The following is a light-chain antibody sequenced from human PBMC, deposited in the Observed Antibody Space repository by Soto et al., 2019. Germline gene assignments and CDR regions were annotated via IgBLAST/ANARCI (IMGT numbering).Light chain of an antibody. CDR1: QGISSY. Sequence: AIRMTQSPASLSASTGDRVARAGRASQGISSYLAWYQQKPGKAPKLLIYAASTLQSGVPSRFSGSGSGTDFTLTISCLQSEDFATYYCQQYYSYPWTFGQGTQGGYQ. CDR3: QQYYSYPWT. V-gene: IGKV1-8*01. J-gene: IGKJ1*01. CDR2: AAS.